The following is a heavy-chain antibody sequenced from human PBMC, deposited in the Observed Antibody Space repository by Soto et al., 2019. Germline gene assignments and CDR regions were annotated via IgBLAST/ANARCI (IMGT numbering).Heavy chain of an antibody. J-gene: IGHJ4*02. D-gene: IGHD3-16*01. V-gene: IGHV3-30*03. CDR3: ARDRGTRITWYFDY. Sequence: QVQLVESGGGVVQPGRSLRLSCAASGFTFSSYGMHWVRQAPGKGLEWVAVISYDGSNKYYADSVKGRFTISRDNSKNTLYLQMNSLRAEDTAVYYCARDRGTRITWYFDYWGQGTLVTVSS. CDR2: ISYDGSNK. CDR1: GFTFSSYG.